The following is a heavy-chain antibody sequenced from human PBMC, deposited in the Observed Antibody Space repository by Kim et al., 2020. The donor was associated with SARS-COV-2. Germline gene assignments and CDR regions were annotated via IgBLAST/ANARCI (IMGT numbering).Heavy chain of an antibody. Sequence: GGSLRLSCAASGFNFGDYAMHWVRQAPGKGLEWVSGISWNSGTNNYVDSVKGRFTISRDNVKKYLYLQMDSLRLEDTAFYYCAKASGDWYFDLWGRVTLV. CDR3: AKASGDWYFDL. J-gene: IGHJ2*01. V-gene: IGHV3-9*01. D-gene: IGHD3-10*01. CDR2: ISWNSGTN. CDR1: GFNFGDYA.